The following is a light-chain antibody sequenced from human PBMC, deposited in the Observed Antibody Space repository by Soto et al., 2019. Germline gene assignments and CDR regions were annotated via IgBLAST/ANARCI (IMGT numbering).Light chain of an antibody. J-gene: IGKJ1*01. CDR2: GAS. V-gene: IGKV3-20*01. CDR3: QQYGSSTWT. CDR1: QSVGSK. Sequence: IMLTQSPATLSLPPGERAILSCRASQSVGSKLAWYQHKPGQPPRLLIYGASSRATGIPDRFSGSGSGTDFTLTISRLEPEDFAVYYCQQYGSSTWTFGQGTKVDIK.